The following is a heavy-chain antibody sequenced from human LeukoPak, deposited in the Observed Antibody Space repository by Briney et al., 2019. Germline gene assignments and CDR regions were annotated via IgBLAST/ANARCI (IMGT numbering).Heavy chain of an antibody. CDR2: TWYDGSNK. CDR1: GFTFSRYG. V-gene: IGHV3-33*01. Sequence: PGGSLRLSCAASGFTFSRYGMHWVRQAPGKGLQWVAFTWYDGSNKYYEDSVKGRFTISRDNAKNTLYLQINSLRAEDTAVYYCARDRGESYFDYWGQGTLVTVSS. CDR3: ARDRGESYFDY. J-gene: IGHJ4*02. D-gene: IGHD3-16*01.